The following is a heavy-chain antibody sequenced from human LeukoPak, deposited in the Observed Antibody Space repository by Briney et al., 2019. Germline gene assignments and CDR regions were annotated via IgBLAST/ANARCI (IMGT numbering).Heavy chain of an antibody. CDR3: AREVGRVGIPAFDI. CDR2: IIPIFGTA. V-gene: IGHV1-69*13. J-gene: IGHJ3*02. Sequence: SVKVSCKASGGTFSSYAISWVRQAPGQGLEWVGGIIPIFGTANYAQRFQGRVTITADESTSTAYMELSSLRAEDTAVYYCAREVGRVGIPAFDIWGQGTMVTVSS. D-gene: IGHD1-26*01. CDR1: GGTFSSYA.